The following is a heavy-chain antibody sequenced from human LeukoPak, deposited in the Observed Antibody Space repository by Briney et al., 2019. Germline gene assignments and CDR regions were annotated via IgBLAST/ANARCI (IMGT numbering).Heavy chain of an antibody. J-gene: IGHJ5*02. Sequence: PGGSLRLSCAASGFTFSSYWMSWVRQAPGKGLEWVANIKQDGSEKYYVDSVKGRFTISRDNAKNSLYLQMNSLRAEDTAVYYCARGTGFWSGYYSWFDPWGQGTLVTVSS. CDR2: IKQDGSEK. D-gene: IGHD3-3*01. CDR3: ARGTGFWSGYYSWFDP. V-gene: IGHV3-7*01. CDR1: GFTFSSYW.